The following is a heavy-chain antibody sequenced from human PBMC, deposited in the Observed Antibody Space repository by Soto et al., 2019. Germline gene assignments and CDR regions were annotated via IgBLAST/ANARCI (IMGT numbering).Heavy chain of an antibody. CDR1: GYTFTSYD. V-gene: IGHV1-8*01. Sequence: ASVKVSCKASGYTFTSYDINWVRQATGQGLEWMGWMNPNSGNTGYAQKFQGRVTMTRNTSISTAYMELSSLRSEDTAVYYCATTYDFWGGYQLHGDYWGQGTLVTVSS. CDR3: ATTYDFWGGYQLHGDY. CDR2: MNPNSGNT. J-gene: IGHJ4*02. D-gene: IGHD3-3*01.